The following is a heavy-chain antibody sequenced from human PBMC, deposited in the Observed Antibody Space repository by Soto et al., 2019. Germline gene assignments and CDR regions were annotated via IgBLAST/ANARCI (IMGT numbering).Heavy chain of an antibody. V-gene: IGHV1-18*01. Sequence: GASVKVSCKASGYTFTSYGITWVRQAPGQGLEWMGWISAYNGNTNYAQKVQGRVTMTTDTSTSTAYMELRSLRSDDTAVYYCARDNWPAGTGDYWGQGTLVTVSS. J-gene: IGHJ4*02. CDR1: GYTFTSYG. CDR3: ARDNWPAGTGDY. CDR2: ISAYNGNT. D-gene: IGHD6-13*01.